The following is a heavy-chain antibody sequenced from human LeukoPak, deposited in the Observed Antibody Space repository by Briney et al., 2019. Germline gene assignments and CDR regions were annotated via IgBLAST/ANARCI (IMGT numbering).Heavy chain of an antibody. D-gene: IGHD4-11*01. J-gene: IGHJ4*02. Sequence: AGGSLRLSCAASGFNFGTYSMNWVRQAPGKGLEWLSYINAASDATYYADSVKGRFTISRDNAKNSLYLQMNSLRAEDTALYYCARDLSDNYTIDYWGQGTLVTVSS. CDR3: ARDLSDNYTIDY. V-gene: IGHV3-48*01. CDR1: GFNFGTYS. CDR2: INAASDAT.